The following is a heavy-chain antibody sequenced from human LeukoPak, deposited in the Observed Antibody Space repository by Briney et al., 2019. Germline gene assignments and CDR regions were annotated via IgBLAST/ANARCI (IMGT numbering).Heavy chain of an antibody. V-gene: IGHV1-18*01. D-gene: IGHD3-10*01. CDR3: ARDRIRMILWFGELAGNWFDP. J-gene: IGHJ5*02. CDR1: GYTFTSYG. Sequence: GASVKVSCKASGYTFTSYGISWVRQAPGQGLEWMGWISAYNGNTNYAQKLQGRVTMTTDTSTSTAYMELRSLRSDDTAVYYCARDRIRMILWFGELAGNWFDPWGQGTLVTVSS. CDR2: ISAYNGNT.